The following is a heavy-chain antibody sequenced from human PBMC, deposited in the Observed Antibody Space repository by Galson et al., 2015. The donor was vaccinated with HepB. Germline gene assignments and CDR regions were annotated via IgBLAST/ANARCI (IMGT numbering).Heavy chain of an antibody. CDR2: INHSGST. CDR1: GGSFSGYY. D-gene: IGHD2-2*01. V-gene: IGHV4-34*01. Sequence: ETLSLTCAVYGGSFSGYYWSWIRQPPGKGLEWIGEINHSGSTNYNPSLKSRVTISVDTSKNQFSLKLSSVTAADTAVYYCARGPIHRDIVVVPAAKGNWFDPWGQGQWSPSLQ. J-gene: IGHJ5*02. CDR3: ARGPIHRDIVVVPAAKGNWFDP.